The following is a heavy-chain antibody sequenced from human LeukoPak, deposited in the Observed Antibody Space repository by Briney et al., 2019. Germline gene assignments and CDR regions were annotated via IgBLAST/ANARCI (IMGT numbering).Heavy chain of an antibody. J-gene: IGHJ4*02. CDR1: GGSISSYY. CDR2: IYTSGST. Sequence: SETLSLTCTVSGGSISSYYWSWIRQPAGKGLEWIGRIYTSGSTNYNPSLMSGVTMSVDTSKNQFYLKLSSVTAADTAVYYCARAGYYDSSGYSYWGQGTLVTVSS. V-gene: IGHV4-4*07. D-gene: IGHD3-22*01. CDR3: ARAGYYDSSGYSY.